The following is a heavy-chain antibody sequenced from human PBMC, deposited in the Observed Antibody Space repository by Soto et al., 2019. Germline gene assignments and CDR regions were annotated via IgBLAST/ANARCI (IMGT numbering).Heavy chain of an antibody. J-gene: IGHJ4*02. D-gene: IGHD4-17*01. Sequence: GGSLRLSCTATGFTFGDYVMNWFRQAPGKGLEWVGFIRNKAYGGTTEYAASVRGRFTISRDDSKSIAYLQMNSLKTEDTAVYYCTRTLGGDYSISFDYWGQGTLVTVSS. CDR3: TRTLGGDYSISFDY. CDR2: IRNKAYGGTT. CDR1: GFTFGDYV. V-gene: IGHV3-49*03.